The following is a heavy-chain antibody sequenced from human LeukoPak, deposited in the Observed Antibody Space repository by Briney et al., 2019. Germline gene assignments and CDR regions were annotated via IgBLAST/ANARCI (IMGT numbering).Heavy chain of an antibody. D-gene: IGHD3-3*01. CDR3: VKDPWILG. CDR2: IRYDGNIQ. Sequence: GGSLRLSCAASGFTFGDYGMHWVRQGPGKGLEWAAFIRYDGNIQKYADSVKGRFTISRDNSKNTLYLQMNNLRVEDTAFYYCVKDPWILGWGQGTLVTVSS. J-gene: IGHJ4*02. V-gene: IGHV3-30*02. CDR1: GFTFGDYG.